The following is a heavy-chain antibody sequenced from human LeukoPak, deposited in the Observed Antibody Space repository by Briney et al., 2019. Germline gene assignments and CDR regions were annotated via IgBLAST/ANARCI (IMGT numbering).Heavy chain of an antibody. CDR2: IYTDGTS. CDR1: GGSITSGSIY. Sequence: NPSETLSLTCTVSGGSITSGSIYWSWIWQPAGKGLEWIGRIYTDGTSTYNPSLESRIITSVDTSKDQFSLKLGSVTAADTAVYYCAREYYDSSGYYSLFDYWGQGILVTVSS. D-gene: IGHD3-22*01. CDR3: AREYYDSSGYYSLFDY. V-gene: IGHV4-61*02. J-gene: IGHJ4*02.